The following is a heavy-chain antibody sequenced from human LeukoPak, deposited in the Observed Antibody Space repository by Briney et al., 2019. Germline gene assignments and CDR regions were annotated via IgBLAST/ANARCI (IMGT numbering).Heavy chain of an antibody. V-gene: IGHV1-18*01. CDR3: ARDNLPSYYDSSGYPKGAFDI. Sequence: ASVKVSCKASGYTFTSYGISWVRQAPGQGLEWMGWISAYNGNTNYAQKFQGRVTITADESTSTAYMELSSLRSEDTAVYYCARDNLPSYYDSSGYPKGAFDIWGQGTMVTVSS. J-gene: IGHJ3*02. CDR1: GYTFTSYG. D-gene: IGHD3-22*01. CDR2: ISAYNGNT.